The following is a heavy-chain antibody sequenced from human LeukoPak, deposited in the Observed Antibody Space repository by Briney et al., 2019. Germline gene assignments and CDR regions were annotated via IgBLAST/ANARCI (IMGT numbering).Heavy chain of an antibody. Sequence: PGGSPRLSCVGSGFTFNTYWMNWVRQAPGKGLEWVANIREDGSEIYYLDSVKGRFTIFRDNAKNSLYLQMNGLRAEDTAVYYCARHWAHLDYWGQGTLVTVSS. CDR1: GFTFNTYW. J-gene: IGHJ4*02. D-gene: IGHD7-27*01. V-gene: IGHV3-7*01. CDR2: IREDGSEI. CDR3: ARHWAHLDY.